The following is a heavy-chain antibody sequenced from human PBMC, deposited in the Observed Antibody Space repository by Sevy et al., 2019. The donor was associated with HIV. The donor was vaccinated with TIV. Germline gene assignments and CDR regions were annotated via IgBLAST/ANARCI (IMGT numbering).Heavy chain of an antibody. J-gene: IGHJ4*02. V-gene: IGHV3-30-3*01. CDR1: GFTFSSYA. CDR2: ISYDGSNK. D-gene: IGHD2-2*01. CDR3: ARRGYCSSTSCHQRFGGYFDY. Sequence: GGSLRLSCAASGFTFSSYAMHWVRQAPGKGLEWVAVISYDGSNKYYANSVKGRFTISRDNSKNTLYLQMNSLRAEDTAVYYCARRGYCSSTSCHQRFGGYFDYWGQGTLVTVSS.